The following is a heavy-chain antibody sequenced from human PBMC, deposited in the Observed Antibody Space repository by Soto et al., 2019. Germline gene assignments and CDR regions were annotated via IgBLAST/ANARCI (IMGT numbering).Heavy chain of an antibody. Sequence: VKAYCKPSGGTFSSYTISWVRQPPGQGLEWMGRIIPILGIANYAQKFQGRVTITADNSKNTLYLQMNSLKAEDTAVYYCAKEVGYSSGWDHFDYWGQGTLVTAPQ. CDR1: GGTFSSYT. V-gene: IGHV1-69*04. D-gene: IGHD6-19*01. CDR2: IIPILGIA. J-gene: IGHJ4*02. CDR3: AKEVGYSSGWDHFDY.